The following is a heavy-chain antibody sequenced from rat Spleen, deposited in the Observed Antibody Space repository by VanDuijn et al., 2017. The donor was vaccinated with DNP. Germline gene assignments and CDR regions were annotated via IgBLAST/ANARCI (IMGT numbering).Heavy chain of an antibody. Sequence: EVQLVETGGGLVQPGRSLKLSCVASGFTFSGYWMYWIRQGPGKGLEWVASINTDGDTTYYPDSVKGRFTVSRDNAENTVCLQMNSLRSEDTATYYCAKDRTGGFAMDAWGQGTSVTVSS. CDR1: GFTFSGYW. CDR2: INTDGDTT. V-gene: IGHV5-58*01. CDR3: AKDRTGGFAMDA. D-gene: IGHD4-1*01. J-gene: IGHJ4*01.